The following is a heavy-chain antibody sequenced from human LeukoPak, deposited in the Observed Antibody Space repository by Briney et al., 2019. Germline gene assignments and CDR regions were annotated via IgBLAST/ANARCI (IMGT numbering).Heavy chain of an antibody. CDR1: GGSISSSVYL. Sequence: SETLSLTCTVFGGSISSSVYLWGWVRQPPGKGLELIGNIHYSGSTYYDPSLKSRVTISVDTSKNQFSLNLRSVTAADTAVYYCLRSHGAYWGQGTLVTVSS. V-gene: IGHV4-39*01. J-gene: IGHJ4*02. CDR2: IHYSGST. D-gene: IGHD3-10*01. CDR3: LRSHGAY.